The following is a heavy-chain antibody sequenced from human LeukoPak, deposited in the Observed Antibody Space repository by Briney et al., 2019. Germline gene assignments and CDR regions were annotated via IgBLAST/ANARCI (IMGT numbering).Heavy chain of an antibody. CDR2: INPNSGGT. J-gene: IGHJ6*02. CDR1: GYTFTSYG. Sequence: ASVKDSCKASGYTFTSYGISWVRQAPGQGLEWMGWINPNSGGTNYAQKFQGRVTMTRDTSISTAYMELSRLRSDDTAVYYCARDKGYSGYANGMDVWGQGTTVTVSS. CDR3: ARDKGYSGYANGMDV. V-gene: IGHV1-2*02. D-gene: IGHD5-12*01.